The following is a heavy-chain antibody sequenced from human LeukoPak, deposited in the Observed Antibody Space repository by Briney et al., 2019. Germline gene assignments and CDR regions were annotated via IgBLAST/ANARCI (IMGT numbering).Heavy chain of an antibody. CDR3: ASLHPPRSSGYYV. D-gene: IGHD3-22*01. CDR2: INTDGSST. V-gene: IGHV3-74*01. J-gene: IGHJ4*02. CDR1: GFTFSSYW. Sequence: GGSLRLSCAASGFTFSSYWMHWVRQAPGKGLVWVSRINTDGSSTSYADSVKGRFTISRDNAKNTLYLQMNSLRAEDTAVYYCASLHPPRSSGYYVWGQGTLVTVSS.